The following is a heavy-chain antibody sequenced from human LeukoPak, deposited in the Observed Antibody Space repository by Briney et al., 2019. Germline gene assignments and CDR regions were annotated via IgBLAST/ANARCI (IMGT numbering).Heavy chain of an antibody. CDR3: ARSPFGDFWSGYYSTGGPDYYYGMDV. J-gene: IGHJ6*02. Sequence: SETLSLTCTVSGGSISSSSYYWGWIRQPPGKGLEWIGYIYYSGSTNYNPSLKSRVTISVDTSKNQFSLKLSSVTAADTAVYYCARSPFGDFWSGYYSTGGPDYYYGMDVWGQGTTVTVSS. CDR1: GGSISSSSYY. V-gene: IGHV4-61*05. CDR2: IYYSGST. D-gene: IGHD3-3*01.